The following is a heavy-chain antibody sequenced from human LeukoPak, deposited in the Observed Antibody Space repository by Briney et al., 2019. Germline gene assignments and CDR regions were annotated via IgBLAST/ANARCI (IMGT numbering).Heavy chain of an antibody. Sequence: GGSLRLSCAASGFTFSSYSMNWVRQAPGKGLEWVSYISSSSSTIYYADSVKGRFTISGDNAKNSLYLQMNSLRAEDTAVYYCARMRDYGDYREAFDIWGQGTMVTVSS. CDR2: ISSSSSTI. CDR3: ARMRDYGDYREAFDI. V-gene: IGHV3-48*01. J-gene: IGHJ3*02. CDR1: GFTFSSYS. D-gene: IGHD4-17*01.